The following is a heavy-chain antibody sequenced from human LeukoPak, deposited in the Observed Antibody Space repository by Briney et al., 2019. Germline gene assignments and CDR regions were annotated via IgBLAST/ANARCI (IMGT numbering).Heavy chain of an antibody. D-gene: IGHD3/OR15-3a*01. J-gene: IGHJ4*02. CDR1: GYSISSGYY. CDR3: ARARYHTEMTYFRTVYYFDY. Sequence: SETLSLTCTVSGYSISSGYYWGWIRQPPGKWLEWIGYIYYSRSTNYKPSLKSRITISVDTSKNQFSLNLSSVTAADTAVYYCARARYHTEMTYFRTVYYFDYWGQGTLVTVSS. V-gene: IGHV4-38-2*02. CDR2: IYYSRST.